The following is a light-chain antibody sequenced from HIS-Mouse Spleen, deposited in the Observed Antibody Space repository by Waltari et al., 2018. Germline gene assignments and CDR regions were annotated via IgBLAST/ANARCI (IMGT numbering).Light chain of an antibody. V-gene: IGLV3-21*02. Sequence: SYVLTQPPSVSVAPGQTARLTCGGNNRGSKRWHWYPQKPGQAPVLVVYDDSDRPSGIPERFSGSNSGNTATLTISRVEAGDEADYYCQVWDSSSDHVVFGGGTKLTVL. CDR1: NRGSKR. CDR2: DDS. CDR3: QVWDSSSDHVV. J-gene: IGLJ2*01.